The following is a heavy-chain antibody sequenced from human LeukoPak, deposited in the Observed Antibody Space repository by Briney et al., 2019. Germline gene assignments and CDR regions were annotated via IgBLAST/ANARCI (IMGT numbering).Heavy chain of an antibody. V-gene: IGHV3-21*01. CDR3: ARVEYSSSADYYYYYMDV. Sequence: GGSLRLSCAASGFTFSSYSMNWVRQAPGKGLEWVSSISRSSSYIYYADSVKGRFTISRDNAKNSLYLQMNSLRAEDKAVYYCARVEYSSSADYYYYYMDVWGKGTTVTVSS. CDR1: GFTFSSYS. D-gene: IGHD6-6*01. J-gene: IGHJ6*03. CDR2: ISRSSSYI.